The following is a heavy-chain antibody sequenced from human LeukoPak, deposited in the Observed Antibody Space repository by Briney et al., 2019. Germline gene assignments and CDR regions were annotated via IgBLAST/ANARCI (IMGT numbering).Heavy chain of an antibody. V-gene: IGHV3-23*01. CDR1: GFTFSSYA. J-gene: IGHJ4*02. CDR2: ISGSGGST. D-gene: IGHD3-22*01. Sequence: GGSLRLSCAASGFTFSSYAMSWVRQAPGKGLEWVSAISGSGGSTYYADSVKGRFTISRDNSKNTLYLQMNSLRAEDTAVYYCAKWGYDSSGSRLEYWGQGTLVTVSS. CDR3: AKWGYDSSGSRLEY.